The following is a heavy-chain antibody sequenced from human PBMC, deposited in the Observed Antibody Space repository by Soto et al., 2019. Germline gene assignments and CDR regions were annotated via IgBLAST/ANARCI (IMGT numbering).Heavy chain of an antibody. V-gene: IGHV3-30*04. CDR3: AKDPIAVAGNNYYRMDV. CDR2: ISSDGNNE. Sequence: GGSLRLSCAASGFTFTHYALHWVRQAPGKGLEWVAVISSDGNNEYYADSVKGRFTISRDNSKNTLYLQMNSLRAEDTAVYYCAKDPIAVAGNNYYRMDVWGQGTTVTVSS. D-gene: IGHD6-19*01. CDR1: GFTFTHYA. J-gene: IGHJ6*02.